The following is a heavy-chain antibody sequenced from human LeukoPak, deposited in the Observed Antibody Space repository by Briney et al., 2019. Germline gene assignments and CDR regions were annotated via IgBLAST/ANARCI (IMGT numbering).Heavy chain of an antibody. CDR2: ISGSGGDT. V-gene: IGHV3-23*01. J-gene: IGHJ4*02. Sequence: PGXSLRLSCAASGFTFSSYAMSWVRQAPGKGLEWVSAISGSGGDTYYADSVKGRFTISRDNSKNTLYLQMNSLRAEDTAIYYCAKPYNFWSGHWYYWGQGTLVTVSS. D-gene: IGHD3-3*01. CDR1: GFTFSSYA. CDR3: AKPYNFWSGHWYY.